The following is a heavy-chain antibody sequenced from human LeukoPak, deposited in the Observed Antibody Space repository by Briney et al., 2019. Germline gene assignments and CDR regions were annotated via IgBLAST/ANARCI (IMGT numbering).Heavy chain of an antibody. CDR1: GYGFTTYW. CDR3: ARRQGCSSTSCPPDY. V-gene: IGHV5-51*01. D-gene: IGHD2-2*01. Sequence: GESLKISCRGSGYGFTTYWIGWVRQIPGKGLDWMGIIYPGDSDTRYSPSFQGQVTMSADKSINTAYLQWSSLKASDTAMYYCARRQGCSSTSCPPDYWGQGTLVTVSS. J-gene: IGHJ4*02. CDR2: IYPGDSDT.